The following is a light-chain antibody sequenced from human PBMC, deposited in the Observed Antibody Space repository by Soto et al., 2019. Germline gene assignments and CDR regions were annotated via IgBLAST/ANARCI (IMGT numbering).Light chain of an antibody. CDR3: QQYGSSPAT. J-gene: IGKJ1*01. V-gene: IGKV3-20*01. CDR2: GAS. CDR1: QSVSSSY. Sequence: EIVLTQSPGTLSLSPGDRATLSCRASQSVSSSYLTWYKQNPGQAPRLLISGASSRAIGIPARFSGSGSGTDFTLTISRLEPEDFAVYYCQQYGSSPATFGQGTTV.